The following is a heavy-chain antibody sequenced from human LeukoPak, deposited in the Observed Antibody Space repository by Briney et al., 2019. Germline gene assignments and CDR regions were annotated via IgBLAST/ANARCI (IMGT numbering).Heavy chain of an antibody. CDR1: GGTFSSYA. CDR3: ARVGSRRGWGLDFQH. Sequence: ASVKVSCKASGGTFSSYAISWVRQAPGQGLEWMGGIIPIFGTANYAQKFQGRVTITTDESTSTAYMELSSLRSEDTAVYYCARVGSRRGWGLDFQHWGQGTLVTVSS. CDR2: IIPIFGTA. D-gene: IGHD3-16*01. J-gene: IGHJ1*01. V-gene: IGHV1-69*05.